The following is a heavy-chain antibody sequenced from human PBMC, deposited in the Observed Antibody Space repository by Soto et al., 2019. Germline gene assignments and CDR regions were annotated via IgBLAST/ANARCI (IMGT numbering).Heavy chain of an antibody. Sequence: SETLSLTCTVSAGSISSGGFFWNWIRHHPGKGLEWIGYIYYTGGTDYNPSLKSRVTISVDRSKNQFSLKLSSVTAADTAVYYCARGYSSSSEGHYFDYWGQGTLVTVSS. D-gene: IGHD6-6*01. J-gene: IGHJ4*02. CDR1: AGSISSGGFF. CDR3: ARGYSSSSEGHYFDY. V-gene: IGHV4-30-4*01. CDR2: IYYTGGT.